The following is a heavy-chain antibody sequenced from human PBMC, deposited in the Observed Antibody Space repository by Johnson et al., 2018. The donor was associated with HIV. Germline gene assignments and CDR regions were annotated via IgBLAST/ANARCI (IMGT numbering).Heavy chain of an antibody. Sequence: MQLVESGGGLVQPGGSLRLSCAASGFTFSDHYMDWVRQTPGKGLEWVGRTRNKANSYTTEYAASVKGRFTISRDNAKNSLYLQMNSLRAEDTALYYCARGGEKGACDIWGQGTMVTVSS. V-gene: IGHV3-72*01. CDR1: GFTFSDHY. CDR2: TRNKANSYTT. CDR3: ARGGEKGACDI. J-gene: IGHJ3*02. D-gene: IGHD7-27*01.